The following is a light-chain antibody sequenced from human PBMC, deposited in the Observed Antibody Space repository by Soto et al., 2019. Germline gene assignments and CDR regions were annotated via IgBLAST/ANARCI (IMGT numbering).Light chain of an antibody. CDR1: QSITSY. CDR3: RQTYSTPYT. J-gene: IGKJ2*01. CDR2: AAS. V-gene: IGKV1-39*01. Sequence: DLQMTQSPSSLSASVGDRVTITCRASQSITSYLNWYQQKPGKAPKLLIYAASSLQSGVPSRFSGSASGTDFTLTISSLQPEDIATYYCRQTYSTPYTFGQGTKLEIK.